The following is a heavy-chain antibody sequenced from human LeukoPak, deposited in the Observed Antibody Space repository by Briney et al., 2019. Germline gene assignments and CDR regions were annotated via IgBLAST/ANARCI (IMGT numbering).Heavy chain of an antibody. CDR3: AKDVDY. J-gene: IGHJ4*02. V-gene: IGHV3-30*18. CDR1: GFTFSSYG. Sequence: GSLRLSCAASGFTFSSYGMHWVRQAPDKGLEWVAVISYDGSNRYYADSVKGRFTISRDNSKNTLYLQMNSLRAEDTAVYYCAKDVDYWGQGTLVTVSS. CDR2: ISYDGSNR.